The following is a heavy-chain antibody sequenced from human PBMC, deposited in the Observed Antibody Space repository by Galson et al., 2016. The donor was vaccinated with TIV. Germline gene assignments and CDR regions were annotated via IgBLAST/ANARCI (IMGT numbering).Heavy chain of an antibody. J-gene: IGHJ4*02. CDR2: VSHRGRT. D-gene: IGHD3-9*01. V-gene: IGHV4-34*01. CDR3: ARGGPNNLIVPGAGYFDS. CDR1: GESLSGYH. Sequence: ETLSLTCALSGESLSGYHWTWIRQAPGKGLEWIGEVSHRGRTNYNPSLESRVTISLVTSKNEFALKLTSVTAADTAVYYCARGGPNNLIVPGAGYFDSWGQGALVTVSS.